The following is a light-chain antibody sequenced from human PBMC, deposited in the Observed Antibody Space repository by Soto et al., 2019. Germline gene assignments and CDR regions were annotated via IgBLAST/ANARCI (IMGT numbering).Light chain of an antibody. CDR3: CSYAGSRGVV. Sequence: QSVLTQPASVSGSPGQSITISCTGTSSDVGSYNLVSWYQQHPGKAPKLMIYEVSKRPSGVSNRFSGSKSGNTASLTISGLQAEDEADDYCCSYAGSRGVVFGGGTKVTVL. J-gene: IGLJ2*01. V-gene: IGLV2-23*02. CDR1: SSDVGSYNL. CDR2: EVS.